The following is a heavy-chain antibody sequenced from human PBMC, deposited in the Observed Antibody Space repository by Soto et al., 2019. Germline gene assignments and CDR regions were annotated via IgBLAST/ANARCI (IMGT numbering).Heavy chain of an antibody. D-gene: IGHD3-22*01. CDR3: ARGDYYDSSGYYTPFYYYGMDV. CDR2: IIPIFGTA. J-gene: IGHJ6*02. Sequence: EASVKVSCKASGGTFSSYAISWVRQAPGQGLEWMGGIIPIFGTANYAQKFQGRVTITADESTSTAYMELSSLRSEDTAVYYCARGDYYDSSGYYTPFYYYGMDVWGQGTTVTVSS. CDR1: GGTFSSYA. V-gene: IGHV1-69*13.